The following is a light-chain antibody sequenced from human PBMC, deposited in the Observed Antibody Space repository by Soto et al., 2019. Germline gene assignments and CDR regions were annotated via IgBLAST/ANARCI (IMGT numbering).Light chain of an antibody. V-gene: IGKV1-39*01. CDR3: QQGYSTPLT. J-gene: IGKJ4*01. Sequence: DIQMTQSPSTLSASVGDRVTVTFRASQSISSWLAWYQQKPGKAPKLLIYAASSLHNGVPSRFSGSGSGTEFTLTISSLQPEDFATYYCQQGYSTPLTFGGGTKADIK. CDR2: AAS. CDR1: QSISSW.